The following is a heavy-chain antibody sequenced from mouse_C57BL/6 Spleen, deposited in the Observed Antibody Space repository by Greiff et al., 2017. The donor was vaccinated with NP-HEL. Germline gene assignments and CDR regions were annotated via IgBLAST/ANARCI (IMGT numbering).Heavy chain of an antibody. D-gene: IGHD1-1*01. CDR1: GYSITSGYY. CDR2: ISYDGSN. CDR3: ARDSSYYYGSSYEYFDV. J-gene: IGHJ1*03. Sequence: EESGPGLVKPSQSLSLTCSVTGYSITSGYYWNWIRQFPGNKLEWMGYISYDGSNNYNPSLKNRISITRDTSKNQFFLKLNSVTTEDTATYYCARDSSYYYGSSYEYFDVWGTGTTVTVSS. V-gene: IGHV3-6*01.